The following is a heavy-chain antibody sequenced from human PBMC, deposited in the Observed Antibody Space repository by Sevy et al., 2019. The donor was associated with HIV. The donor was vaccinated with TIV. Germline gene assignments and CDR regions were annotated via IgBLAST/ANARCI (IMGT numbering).Heavy chain of an antibody. CDR1: GFTFNDYN. Sequence: GGSLRLSCAASGFTFNDYNLSWIRQAPGKGLEWVSYISTSTSTTTIYYADSVKGRFTISRDNAKSSIYLQMNSLRVDDTAVYYCARAAGWFDAWGQGTLVTVSS. J-gene: IGHJ5*02. CDR2: ISTSTSTTTI. CDR3: ARAAGWFDA. V-gene: IGHV3-11*01.